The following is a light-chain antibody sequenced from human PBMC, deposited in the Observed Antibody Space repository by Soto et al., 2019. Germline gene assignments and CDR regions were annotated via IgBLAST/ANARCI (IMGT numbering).Light chain of an antibody. CDR3: QQSYSTPPWT. CDR1: QSISSW. CDR2: DAS. J-gene: IGKJ1*01. Sequence: DIQMTQSPSALSASVGDRATITCRASQSISSWLAWYQQKPGKAPKLLIYDASSLQTGVPSRFSGSGSGTDFSLTISSLQPEDFATYYCQQSYSTPPWTFGQGTKVDIK. V-gene: IGKV1-39*01.